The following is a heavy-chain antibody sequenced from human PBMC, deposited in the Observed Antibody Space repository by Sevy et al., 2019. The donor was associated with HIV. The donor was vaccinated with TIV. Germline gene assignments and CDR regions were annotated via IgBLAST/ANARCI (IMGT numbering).Heavy chain of an antibody. CDR2: ISSSSSTI. J-gene: IGHJ4*02. Sequence: GGSLRLSCAASGFTFSSYSMNWVRQAPGKGLEWVSYISSSSSTIYYADSVKGRFTISRDNAKNSLYLQMNSLRDEDXAVYYCAREHYYDSSGYYHDQDFDYWGQGTLVTVSS. D-gene: IGHD3-22*01. CDR1: GFTFSSYS. V-gene: IGHV3-48*02. CDR3: AREHYYDSSGYYHDQDFDY.